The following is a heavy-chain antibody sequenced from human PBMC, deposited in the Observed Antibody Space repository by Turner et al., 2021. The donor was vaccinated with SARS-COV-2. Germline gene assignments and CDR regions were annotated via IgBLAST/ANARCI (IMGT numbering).Heavy chain of an antibody. V-gene: IGHV1-8*01. CDR3: ARNYYDSSGYRGDDY. CDR1: GYTFTSYD. Sequence: VQLVQSGAEVKKPGASVMVSCKASGYTFTSYDINWVRQATGQGLEWMGWMNPNSGYTGYAQKFQGRVTMTRNTSISTAYMELSSLRSEDTAVYYCARNYYDSSGYRGDDYWGQGTLVTVSS. D-gene: IGHD3-22*01. J-gene: IGHJ4*02. CDR2: MNPNSGYT.